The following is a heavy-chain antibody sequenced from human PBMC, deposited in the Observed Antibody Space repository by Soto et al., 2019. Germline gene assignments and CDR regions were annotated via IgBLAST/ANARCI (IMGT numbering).Heavy chain of an antibody. D-gene: IGHD6-19*01. CDR3: ARVGVSRGWEEAVFDY. CDR2: ISAYNGNT. J-gene: IGHJ4*02. V-gene: IGHV1-18*01. Sequence: ASVKVSCKASGYTFTSYGISWVRQAPGQGLEWMGWISAYNGNTNYAQKLQGRVTMTTDTSTSTAYMELRSLRSDDTAVYYCARVGVSRGWEEAVFDYWGQGTLVTVSS. CDR1: GYTFTSYG.